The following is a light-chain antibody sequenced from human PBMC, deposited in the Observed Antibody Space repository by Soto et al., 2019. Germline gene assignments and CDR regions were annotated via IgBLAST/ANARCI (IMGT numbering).Light chain of an antibody. Sequence: DIVMTQSPLSLPVTPGEPASISCRSSQSLLHSNGYNYLDWYLQRPGQSPQVLIYLGSNRASGVPDRFSGSGSGTDFTLKISRVEAEDVGVYYCMQPLQTPWTFGQRTKVEIK. V-gene: IGKV2-28*01. J-gene: IGKJ1*01. CDR2: LGS. CDR1: QSLLHSNGYNY. CDR3: MQPLQTPWT.